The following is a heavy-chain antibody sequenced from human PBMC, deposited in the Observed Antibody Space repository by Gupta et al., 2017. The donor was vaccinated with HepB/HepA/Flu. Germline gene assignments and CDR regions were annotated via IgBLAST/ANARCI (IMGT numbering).Heavy chain of an antibody. CDR1: GFTFSSYS. CDR2: ISSSSSTI. Sequence: EVQLVESGGGLVQPGGSLRLSCAASGFTFSSYSMNWVRQAPGKGLEWVSYISSSSSTIYYADSVKGRFTISRDNAKNSLYLQMNSLRDEDTAVYYCARDRGYDDFWSGYSLFDYWGQGTLVTVSS. V-gene: IGHV3-48*02. J-gene: IGHJ4*02. D-gene: IGHD3-3*01. CDR3: ARDRGYDDFWSGYSLFDY.